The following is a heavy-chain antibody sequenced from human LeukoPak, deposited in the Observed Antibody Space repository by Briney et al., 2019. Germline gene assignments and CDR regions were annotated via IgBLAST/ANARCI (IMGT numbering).Heavy chain of an antibody. V-gene: IGHV3-30*04. J-gene: IGHJ4*02. Sequence: PGGSLRLSCAVSGFTFSSYAMHWVRQAPGKGLEWVAVISYDGSNKYYADSVKGRFTISRDNSKNTLYLQMNSLRAEDTAVYYCAREPHYCSGGSCFDYWGQGTLVTVSS. D-gene: IGHD2-15*01. CDR3: AREPHYCSGGSCFDY. CDR1: GFTFSSYA. CDR2: ISYDGSNK.